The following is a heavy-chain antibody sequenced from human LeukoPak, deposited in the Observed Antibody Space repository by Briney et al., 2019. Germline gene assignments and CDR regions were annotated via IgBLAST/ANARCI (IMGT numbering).Heavy chain of an antibody. D-gene: IGHD2-21*02. CDR1: GGSISSYY. V-gene: IGHV4-4*07. CDR2: IYTSGST. CDR3: ARGWYCGGDCWFTY. Sequence: PSETLSLTCTVSGGSISSYYWSWIRQPAGKGLEWIGRIYTSGSTNYNPSLKSRVTMSVGTSKNQFSLKLSSVTAADTAVYYCARGWYCGGDCWFTYWGQGTLVTVSS. J-gene: IGHJ4*02.